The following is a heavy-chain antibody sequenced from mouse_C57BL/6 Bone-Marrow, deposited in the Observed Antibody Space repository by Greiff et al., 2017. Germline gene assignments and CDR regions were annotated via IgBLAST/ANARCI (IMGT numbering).Heavy chain of an antibody. J-gene: IGHJ4*01. D-gene: IGHD1-1*01. CDR3: ARDAITTEFYAMDY. CDR1: GFTFSDFY. Sequence: EVMLVESGGGLVQSGRSLRLSCATSGFTFSDFYMEWVRQAPGKGLEWIAASRNKANDYTTEYSASVKGRFIVSRETSQSILYLQMNALRAEDTAIYYCARDAITTEFYAMDYWGQGTSVTVSS. V-gene: IGHV7-1*01. CDR2: SRNKANDYTT.